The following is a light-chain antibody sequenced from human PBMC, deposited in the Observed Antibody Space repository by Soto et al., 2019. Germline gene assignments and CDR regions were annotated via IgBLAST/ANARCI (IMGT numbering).Light chain of an antibody. Sequence: EIVMTQSPATLSVSPGERATLSCRASQSISSNLAWYQQEPGQAPRLLIYGASTRATGIPARFSGSGSGTEFTLTISSLQSEDFAVSYCQQYNNWPITFGQGTRLEIK. V-gene: IGKV3-15*01. CDR3: QQYNNWPIT. CDR1: QSISSN. CDR2: GAS. J-gene: IGKJ5*01.